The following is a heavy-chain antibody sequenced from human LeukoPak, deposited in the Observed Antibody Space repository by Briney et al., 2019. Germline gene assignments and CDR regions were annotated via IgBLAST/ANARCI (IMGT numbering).Heavy chain of an antibody. J-gene: IGHJ6*03. CDR2: ISGSGGST. CDR3: AKQGAPGIAAAGTSDSYYYYMDV. CDR1: GFTFSSYA. V-gene: IGHV3-23*01. D-gene: IGHD6-13*01. Sequence: HPGGSLRLSCAASGFTFSSYAMSWVRQAPGKGLEWVSAISGSGGSTYYADSVKGRFTISRDNPKNTLYLQMNSLRAEDTAVYYCAKQGAPGIAAAGTSDSYYYYMDVWGKGTTVTVSS.